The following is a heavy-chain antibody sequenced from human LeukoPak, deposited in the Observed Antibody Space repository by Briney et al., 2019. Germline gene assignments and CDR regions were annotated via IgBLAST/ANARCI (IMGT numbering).Heavy chain of an antibody. V-gene: IGHV3-21*01. Sequence: GGSLRLSCAASGFTFSNYSMSWVRQAPGKGLEWVSSITSSSSYIYYADSVKGRFTMSRDNAKNSLYLQMNSLRAEDTAVYYCARDFGGYNNDYWGQGTLVTVSS. CDR3: ARDFGGYNNDY. CDR2: ITSSSSYI. CDR1: GFTFSNYS. D-gene: IGHD5-24*01. J-gene: IGHJ4*02.